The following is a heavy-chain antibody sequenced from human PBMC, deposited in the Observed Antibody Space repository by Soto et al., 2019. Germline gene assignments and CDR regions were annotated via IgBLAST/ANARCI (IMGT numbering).Heavy chain of an antibody. CDR3: AHRPVLRYFDWSRGEDWFDP. CDR2: IYWDDDK. D-gene: IGHD3-9*01. Sequence: SGPTLVNPTQTLTLTCTFSGFSLSTSGVGVGWIRQPPGKALEWLALIYWDDDKRYSPSLKSRLTITKDTSKNQVVLTMTTMAPVDTATYYCAHRPVLRYFDWSRGEDWFDPWGQGTLVTVSS. CDR1: GFSLSTSGVG. V-gene: IGHV2-5*02. J-gene: IGHJ5*02.